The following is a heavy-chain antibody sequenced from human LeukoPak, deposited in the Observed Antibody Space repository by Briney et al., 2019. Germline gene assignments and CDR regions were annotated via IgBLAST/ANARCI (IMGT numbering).Heavy chain of an antibody. Sequence: GGSLRLSCAASGFTFSIYAMTWVRQTPGKGLEWVSTITGSGGGTYYADSVKGRFTISRDNSKDTLYLQMNSLRAEDTAVYYCARVPQFALLGGDYFDYWGQGTLVTVSS. CDR2: ITGSGGGT. J-gene: IGHJ4*02. V-gene: IGHV3-23*01. CDR1: GFTFSIYA. D-gene: IGHD3-3*02. CDR3: ARVPQFALLGGDYFDY.